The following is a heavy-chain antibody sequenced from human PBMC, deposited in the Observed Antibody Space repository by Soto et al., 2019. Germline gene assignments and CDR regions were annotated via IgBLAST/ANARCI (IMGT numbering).Heavy chain of an antibody. CDR2: ISYDGSNK. Sequence: QVQLVESGGGVVQPGRSLRLSCAASGFTFSSYGMHWVRQAPGKGLEWVAVISYDGSNKYYADSVKGRFTISRDNSKNTLYLQMNSLRAEDTAVYYCAKVRWELLSGEYYFDYWGQGTLVTVSS. D-gene: IGHD1-26*01. CDR1: GFTFSSYG. J-gene: IGHJ4*02. CDR3: AKVRWELLSGEYYFDY. V-gene: IGHV3-30*18.